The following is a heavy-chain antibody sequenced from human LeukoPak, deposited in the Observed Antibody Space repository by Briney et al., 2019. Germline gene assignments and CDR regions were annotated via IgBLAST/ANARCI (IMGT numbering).Heavy chain of an antibody. CDR1: GFTFSSYG. CDR2: IRYDGSNK. CDR3: AKRVSSKSSGRPDYYYYYMDV. Sequence: GGSLRLSCAASGFTFSSYGMHWVRQAPGKGLEWVAFIRYDGSNKYYADSVKGRFTISRDNSKNTLYLQMNSLRAEDTAVYYCAKRVSSKSSGRPDYYYYYMDVWGKGTTVTVSS. D-gene: IGHD6-19*01. V-gene: IGHV3-30*02. J-gene: IGHJ6*03.